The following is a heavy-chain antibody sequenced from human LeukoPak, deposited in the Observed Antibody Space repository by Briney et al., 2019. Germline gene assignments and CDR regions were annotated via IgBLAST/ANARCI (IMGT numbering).Heavy chain of an antibody. Sequence: GGSLRLSCAASGFTVSSNYMSWVRQAPGEGLEWASSISGSGGSTYHADSVKGRFTISRDSSKNTLYLQMNSLRAEDTAIYYCARVIRAAPGKGYFDYWGQGTLVTVSS. CDR1: GFTVSSNY. V-gene: IGHV3-23*01. CDR3: ARVIRAAPGKGYFDY. D-gene: IGHD6-13*01. J-gene: IGHJ4*02. CDR2: ISGSGGST.